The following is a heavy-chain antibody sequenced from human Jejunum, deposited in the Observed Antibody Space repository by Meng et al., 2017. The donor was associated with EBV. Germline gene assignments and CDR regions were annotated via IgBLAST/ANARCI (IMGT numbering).Heavy chain of an antibody. CDR2: KNCYVNTT. D-gene: IGHD1-26*01. Sequence: EVQLXXXXXGSVXPXXXLRLXXXASGFTFSSYCIQWVRQTPGKGLVGISCKNCYVNTTSHADSVKGRFTISRDSAKNTLYLQMDSLRGEDTAVSYCARDLTSGKYRQFDNWGQGTLVTVSS. CDR1: GFTFSSYC. CDR3: ARDLTSGKYRQFDN. J-gene: IGHJ4*02. V-gene: IGHV3-74*01.